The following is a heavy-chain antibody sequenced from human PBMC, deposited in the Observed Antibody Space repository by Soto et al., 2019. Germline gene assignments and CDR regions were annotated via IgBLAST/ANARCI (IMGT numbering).Heavy chain of an antibody. CDR3: ASSAVPAPRLFPR. V-gene: IGHV3-7*01. Sequence: GGSLRLSCAASGFTFSSVWMSWARQAPGRGLEWVANIKYDGSEKYYLDSVKGRFTISRDNAKNSLYLQMNSLRAEDTAVYYCASSAVPAPRLFPRWGQGPPVTVSS. CDR2: IKYDGSEK. D-gene: IGHD6-19*01. CDR1: GFTFSSVW. J-gene: IGHJ4*02.